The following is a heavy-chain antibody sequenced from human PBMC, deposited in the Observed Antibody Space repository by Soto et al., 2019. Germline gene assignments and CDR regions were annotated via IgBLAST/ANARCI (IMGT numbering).Heavy chain of an antibody. CDR1: EGGFSSYA. Sequence: EASVKGSYKGSEGGFSSYAISWVRQAPGQGLEWMGGIIPIFGTANYAQKFQGRVTITADESTSTAYMELSSLRSEDTAVYYCARERRRFGGVIVGGAFDIWGQGTMVTV. J-gene: IGHJ3*02. D-gene: IGHD3-16*02. CDR3: ARERRRFGGVIVGGAFDI. V-gene: IGHV1-69*13. CDR2: IIPIFGTA.